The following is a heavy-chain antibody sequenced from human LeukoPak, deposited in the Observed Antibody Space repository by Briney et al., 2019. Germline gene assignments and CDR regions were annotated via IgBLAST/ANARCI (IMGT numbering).Heavy chain of an antibody. Sequence: PGGSLRLSCAASGFTFSSYSMNWVRQAPGKGLEWVSYISSSGSTIYYADSVKGRFTISRDNAKNSLYLQMNSLRAEDTAVYYCARVTYYYDSSGYSSRVLGYWGQGTLVTVSS. CDR3: ARVTYYYDSSGYSSRVLGY. D-gene: IGHD3-22*01. CDR1: GFTFSSYS. V-gene: IGHV3-48*04. J-gene: IGHJ4*02. CDR2: ISSSGSTI.